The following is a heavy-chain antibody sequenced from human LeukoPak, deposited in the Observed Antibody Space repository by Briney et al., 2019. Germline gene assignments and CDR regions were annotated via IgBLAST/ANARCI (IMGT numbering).Heavy chain of an antibody. Sequence: SETLSLTCAVYGGSFSGYYWSWIRQPPGKGLEWIGEINHSGSTNYNPSLKSRVTISVDMSKNQFSLKLSSVTAADTAVYYCARGRKVVVVPAARGPHYYFDYWGQGTLVTVSS. CDR2: INHSGST. CDR3: ARGRKVVVVPAARGPHYYFDY. V-gene: IGHV4-34*01. J-gene: IGHJ4*02. CDR1: GGSFSGYY. D-gene: IGHD2-2*01.